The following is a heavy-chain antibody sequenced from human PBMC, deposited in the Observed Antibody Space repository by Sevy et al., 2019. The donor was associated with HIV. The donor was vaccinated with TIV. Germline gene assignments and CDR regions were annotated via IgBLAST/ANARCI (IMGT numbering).Heavy chain of an antibody. Sequence: GGSLRLSCATSGFTFSTYNMNWVRQAPGKGLEWVSSISSGSGFIFYADSVKGRFTISRDNAKKSLYLQMNNLRAEDTALYYCVRNGGTYDAGFDPWGQGTLVTVSS. V-gene: IGHV3-21*01. D-gene: IGHD3-22*01. CDR2: ISSGSGFI. CDR3: VRNGGTYDAGFDP. CDR1: GFTFSTYN. J-gene: IGHJ5*02.